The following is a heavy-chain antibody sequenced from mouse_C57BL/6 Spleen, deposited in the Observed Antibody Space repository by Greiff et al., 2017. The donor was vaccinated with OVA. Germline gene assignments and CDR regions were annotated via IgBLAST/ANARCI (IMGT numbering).Heavy chain of an antibody. V-gene: IGHV1-53*01. J-gene: IGHJ4*01. CDR3: ARMRIGYDGYMDY. CDR1: GYTFTSYW. CDR2: INPSNGGT. D-gene: IGHD2-3*01. Sequence: VQLQQPGTELVKPGASVKLSCKASGYTFTSYWMHWVKQRPGQGLEWIGNINPSNGGTNYNEKFKSKATLTVDKSSSTAYMQLSSLTSEDSAVYYCARMRIGYDGYMDYWGQGTSVTVSS.